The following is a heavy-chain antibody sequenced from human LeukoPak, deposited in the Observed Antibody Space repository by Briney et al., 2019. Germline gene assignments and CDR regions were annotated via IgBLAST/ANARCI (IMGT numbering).Heavy chain of an antibody. D-gene: IGHD6-19*01. Sequence: PSETLSLTSTVSGGSISSYYWNWIRQPPGKGLEWIGYIYDRGSTNYNPSFKSRVIISVDRSKNQFSLKLRSVTAADTAVYYCARLAYSSGWPIDHWGQGILVTVSS. CDR2: IYDRGST. CDR3: ARLAYSSGWPIDH. CDR1: GGSISSYY. V-gene: IGHV4-59*08. J-gene: IGHJ4*02.